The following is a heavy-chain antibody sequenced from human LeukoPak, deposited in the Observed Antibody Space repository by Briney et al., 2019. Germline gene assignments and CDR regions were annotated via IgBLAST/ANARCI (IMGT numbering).Heavy chain of an antibody. V-gene: IGHV1-69*13. Sequence: ASVKVSCKASGGTFSSYAISWVRQAPGQALEWMGGIIPIFGTANYAQKFQGRVTITADESTSTAYMELSSLRSEDTALYYCARRSIFGVLSPFDIWGQGTMVTVSS. J-gene: IGHJ3*02. CDR2: IIPIFGTA. CDR1: GGTFSSYA. CDR3: ARRSIFGVLSPFDI. D-gene: IGHD3-3*01.